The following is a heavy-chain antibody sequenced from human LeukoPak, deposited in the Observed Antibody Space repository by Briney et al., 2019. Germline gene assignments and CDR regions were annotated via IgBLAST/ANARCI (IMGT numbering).Heavy chain of an antibody. Sequence: PGRSLRLSCAASGFIFTNYGMHWVRQAPGKGLEWVAVISYDGSNKYYVDSVKGRFTISRDNSKNTLSLQMNSLRAEDTAVYYCAKASIYVYYGMDVWGQGTTVIVSS. CDR2: ISYDGSNK. V-gene: IGHV3-30*18. CDR1: GFIFTNYG. CDR3: AKASIYVYYGMDV. J-gene: IGHJ6*02. D-gene: IGHD3-16*02.